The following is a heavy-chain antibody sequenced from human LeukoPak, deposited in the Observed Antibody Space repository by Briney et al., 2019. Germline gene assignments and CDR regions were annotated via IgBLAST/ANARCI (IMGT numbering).Heavy chain of an antibody. CDR1: GFTFSSYA. J-gene: IGHJ4*02. Sequence: LGGSLRLSCAASGFTFSSYAMSWVRQAPGKGLEWVSAISGSGGSTYYADSVKGRFTISRDNSKNTLYLQMNSLRAEDTAVYYCAKSSYSGYDWFDYWGQGTLVTVSS. V-gene: IGHV3-23*01. D-gene: IGHD5-12*01. CDR3: AKSSYSGYDWFDY. CDR2: ISGSGGST.